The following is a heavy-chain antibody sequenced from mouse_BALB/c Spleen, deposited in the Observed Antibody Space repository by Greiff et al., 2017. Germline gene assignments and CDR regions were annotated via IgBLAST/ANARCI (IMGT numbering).Heavy chain of an antibody. CDR2: ISSGGGST. D-gene: IGHD2-14*01. J-gene: IGHJ3*01. CDR1: GFAFSSYD. Sequence: EVMLVESGGGLVKPGGSLKLSCAASGFAFSSYDMSWVRQTPEKRLEWVAYISSGGGSTYYPDTVKGRFTISRDNAKNTLYLQMSSLKSEDTAMYYCAGDRYDGWFAYWGQGTLVTVSA. V-gene: IGHV5-12-1*01. CDR3: AGDRYDGWFAY.